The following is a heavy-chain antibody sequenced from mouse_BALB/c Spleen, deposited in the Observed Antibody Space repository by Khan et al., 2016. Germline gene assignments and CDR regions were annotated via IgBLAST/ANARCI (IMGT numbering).Heavy chain of an antibody. CDR1: GFNIKDTY. D-gene: IGHD1-1*01. J-gene: IGHJ2*01. CDR3: GRRGPIYYYGSSYGY. CDR2: IDPANGNT. V-gene: IGHV14-3*02. Sequence: VQLKQSGAELVKPGASVKLSCTASGFNIKDTYMHWVKQRPEQGLEWIGRIDPANGNTKYDPKFQGKATITADTSSNTAYLQLSSLTSEDTAVYYCGRRGPIYYYGSSYGYWGQGTTLTVSS.